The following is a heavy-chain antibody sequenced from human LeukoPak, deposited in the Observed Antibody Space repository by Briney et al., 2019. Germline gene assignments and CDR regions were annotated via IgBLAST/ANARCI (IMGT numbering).Heavy chain of an antibody. V-gene: IGHV3-23*01. CDR1: GFTLSTNA. CDR3: AKDVGKWESLHFFDY. D-gene: IGHD1-26*01. CDR2: ISGSGAST. J-gene: IGHJ4*02. Sequence: GGSLRLSCLTSGFTLSTNAMSWVRQAPGKGLEWISGISGSGASTYYADSVKGRFTISRDDSRNTLCLQMNSLRGDGTAVYYCAKDVGKWESLHFFDYWGQGTLVTVSS.